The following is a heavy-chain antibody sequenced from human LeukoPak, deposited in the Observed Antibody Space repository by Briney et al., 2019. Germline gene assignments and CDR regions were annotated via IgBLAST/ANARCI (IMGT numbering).Heavy chain of an antibody. Sequence: SETLSLTCTVSGGSISSYYWSWIRQPPGKGLEWIGYIYYSGSTDYNPSLKSRVTISVDTSKNQFSLKLSSVTAADTAVYYCARESLSSIAARRNYYYYYMDVWGKGTTVTVSS. CDR2: IYYSGST. D-gene: IGHD6-6*01. V-gene: IGHV4-59*01. J-gene: IGHJ6*03. CDR1: GGSISSYY. CDR3: ARESLSSIAARRNYYYYYMDV.